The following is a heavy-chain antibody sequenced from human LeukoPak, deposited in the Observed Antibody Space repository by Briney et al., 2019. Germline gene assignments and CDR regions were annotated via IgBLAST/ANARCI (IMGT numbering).Heavy chain of an antibody. J-gene: IGHJ6*02. Sequence: PGGSLRLSCAASGFTFSSYSMNWVRQAPGKGLEWVSSISSSSSYIYYADSVKGRFTISRDNAKNSLYLQMNSLRAEDTAVYYCARDCCSSGWYLGTIYGMDVWGQGTTVTVSS. D-gene: IGHD6-19*01. CDR1: GFTFSSYS. V-gene: IGHV3-21*01. CDR3: ARDCCSSGWYLGTIYGMDV. CDR2: ISSSSSYI.